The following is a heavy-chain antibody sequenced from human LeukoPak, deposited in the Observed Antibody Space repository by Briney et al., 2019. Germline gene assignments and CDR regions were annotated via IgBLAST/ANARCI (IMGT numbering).Heavy chain of an antibody. CDR2: IWYDGSNK. V-gene: IGHV3-33*01. CDR3: ARDVGVVVVAATLAY. J-gene: IGHJ4*02. D-gene: IGHD2-15*01. CDR1: GFTFSSYG. Sequence: PGGSLRLSHAASGFTFSSYGMHWVRQAPGKGLEWVAVIWYDGSNKYYADSVKGRFTISRDNSKNTLYLQMNSLRAEDTAVYYCARDVGVVVVAATLAYWGQGTLVTVSS.